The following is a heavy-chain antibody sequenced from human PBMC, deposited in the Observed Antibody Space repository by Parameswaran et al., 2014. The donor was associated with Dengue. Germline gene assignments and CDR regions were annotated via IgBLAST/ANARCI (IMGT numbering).Heavy chain of an antibody. D-gene: IGHD2-15*01. CDR1: GYTYTSYW. CDR3: IMVVLSDYFDY. CDR2: ISPADSDT. V-gene: IGHV5-51*01. J-gene: IGHJ4*02. Sequence: GESLKISCKGSGYTYTSYWIGWVRQMPGKGLEWMGIISPADSDTRYSPPFQGQVTISVDKSTSTTYLQWSSLEASDTAMYYCIMVVLSDYFDYWGQGTLVTVSS.